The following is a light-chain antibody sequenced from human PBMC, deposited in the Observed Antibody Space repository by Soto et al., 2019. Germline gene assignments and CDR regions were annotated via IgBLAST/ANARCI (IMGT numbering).Light chain of an antibody. CDR2: AAS. J-gene: IGKJ2*01. CDR1: QSLNTH. Sequence: DIQMTQSPSSLSASVGDRVTITCRASQSLNTHLTWYQQRPGKAPNLLIYAASTLQGGVPSRFSGSGSATDFTLTISSLQPEDSATYFCQQSHSVPYTFGQGTRLEIK. V-gene: IGKV1-39*01. CDR3: QQSHSVPYT.